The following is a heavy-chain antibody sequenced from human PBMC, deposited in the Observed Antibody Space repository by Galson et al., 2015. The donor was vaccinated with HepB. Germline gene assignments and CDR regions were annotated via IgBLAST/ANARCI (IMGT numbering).Heavy chain of an antibody. V-gene: IGHV3-23*01. CDR2: MSGSGGST. CDR3: VKGYQVGATTIQALDV. D-gene: IGHD1-26*01. CDR1: GFIFINYD. J-gene: IGHJ6*02. Sequence: LRLSCAASGFIFINYDMSWVRQAPGKGLEWASSMSGSGGSTYYADSVKGRFTISRNNSKNTLFLHMNSLRADDTAVYYCVKGYQVGATTIQALDVWGQGTTVIFSS.